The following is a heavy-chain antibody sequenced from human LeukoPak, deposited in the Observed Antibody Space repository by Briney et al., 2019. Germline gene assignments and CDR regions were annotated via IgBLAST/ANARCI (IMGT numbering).Heavy chain of an antibody. V-gene: IGHV4-59*11. Sequence: SETLSLTCTVSGDSSTSHYWTWVRQSPGRGLEWLGYVSYIGSTNYNPSLKSRVTISVDTSKNQFSLKLSSVTAADTAVYYCARDPTTVTKGLDIWGQGTMVTVSS. CDR1: GDSSTSHY. CDR3: ARDPTTVTKGLDI. CDR2: VSYIGST. J-gene: IGHJ3*02. D-gene: IGHD4-17*01.